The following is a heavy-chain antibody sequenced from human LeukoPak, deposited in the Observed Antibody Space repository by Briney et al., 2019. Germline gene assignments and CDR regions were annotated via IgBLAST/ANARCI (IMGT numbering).Heavy chain of an antibody. CDR2: INPNSGGT. CDR1: GYTFTDYF. V-gene: IGHV1-2*02. D-gene: IGHD1-1*01. CDR3: ARDYELGTAGTAYEYFDY. Sequence: GASVKVSCKASGYTFTDYFMQWVRHAPGQGLAWMGWINPNSGGTSYAQKFQGRVTMTRDTSISTVYMELSRLRSDDTAVYYCARDYELGTAGTAYEYFDYWGQGTLVTVSS. J-gene: IGHJ4*02.